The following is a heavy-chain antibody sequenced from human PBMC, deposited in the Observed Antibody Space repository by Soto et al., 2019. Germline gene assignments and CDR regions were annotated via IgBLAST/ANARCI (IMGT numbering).Heavy chain of an antibody. CDR2: ISYDGSSK. V-gene: IGHV3-30-3*01. J-gene: IGHJ4*02. D-gene: IGHD1-26*01. Sequence: QVQLVESGGGVVQPGRSLRLSCAASGFTFSSYAMHWVRQAPGKGLEWVAVISYDGSSKYSADSVKGRFTISRDNSKNTLYLQMNSLRTEDTAVYYWASGVVGATSGGGDYWGQGTLVTVSS. CDR1: GFTFSSYA. CDR3: ASGVVGATSGGGDY.